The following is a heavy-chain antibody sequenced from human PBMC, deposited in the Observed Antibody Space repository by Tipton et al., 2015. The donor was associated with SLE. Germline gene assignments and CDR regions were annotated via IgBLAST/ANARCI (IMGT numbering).Heavy chain of an antibody. Sequence: TLSLTCAVYGGSTSDTNWSWIRQPPGKGLEWIGEIHHIGGTKYSPSLKSRVTISIDTSKNQLSLRLNPVTAADTAVYYCARGFYTDTSGNYGCFDIWGQGTMVPVSS. V-gene: IGHV4-34*01. CDR3: ARGFYTDTSGNYGCFDI. J-gene: IGHJ3*02. D-gene: IGHD3-22*01. CDR1: GGSTSDTN. CDR2: IHHIGGT.